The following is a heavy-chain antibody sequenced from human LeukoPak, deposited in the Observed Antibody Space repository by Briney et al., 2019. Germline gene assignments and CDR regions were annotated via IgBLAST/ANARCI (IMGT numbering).Heavy chain of an antibody. Sequence: GGSLRLSCAASGFTFSSYGMHWVRQAPGKGLEWVAVIWYDGSNKYYADSVKGRFTISRDNSKNTLYLQMNSLRAEDTAVYYCARGDYGGHWAFDIWGQGTMVTVSS. V-gene: IGHV3-33*01. CDR1: GFTFSSYG. D-gene: IGHD4-23*01. CDR2: IWYDGSNK. CDR3: ARGDYGGHWAFDI. J-gene: IGHJ3*02.